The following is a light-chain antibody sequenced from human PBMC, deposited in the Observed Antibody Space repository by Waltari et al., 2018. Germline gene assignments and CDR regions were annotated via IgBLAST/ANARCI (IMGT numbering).Light chain of an antibody. Sequence: QSVLTQPPSVSGAPGQRVTISCTGSSSNIGAGYDLHWSQQLPGTAPKLLIYGNSNRPSGVPDRFSGSKSGTSASLAITGLQAEDEADYYCQSYDSSLSGSVVFGGGTKLTVL. J-gene: IGLJ2*01. CDR2: GNS. CDR3: QSYDSSLSGSVV. CDR1: SSNIGAGYD. V-gene: IGLV1-40*01.